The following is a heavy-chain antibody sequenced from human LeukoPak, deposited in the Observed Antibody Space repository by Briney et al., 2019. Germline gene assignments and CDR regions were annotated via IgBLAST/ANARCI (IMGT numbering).Heavy chain of an antibody. V-gene: IGHV4-39*01. Sequence: SETLSLTCAVSGGSISSSSYYWGWISQPPGKGLEWIGSIYYSESTYYNPSLKSRVTISVDTSKNQFSLKLSSVTAADTAVYYCARGVVSGYDILIGHFDYWGQGTLVTVSS. D-gene: IGHD3-9*01. J-gene: IGHJ4*02. CDR1: GGSISSSSYY. CDR3: ARGVVSGYDILIGHFDY. CDR2: IYYSEST.